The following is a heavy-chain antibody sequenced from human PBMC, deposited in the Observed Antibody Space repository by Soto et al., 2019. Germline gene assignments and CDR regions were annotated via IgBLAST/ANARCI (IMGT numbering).Heavy chain of an antibody. D-gene: IGHD2-8*01. V-gene: IGHV3-7*03. Sequence: EVQLVESGGDLVQPGGSLRLSCVASGFTFSPYWMSWVRQAPGRGLQWVATINNDGSEKYYADSVKGRFTISRDNARDSLYLQLTSRRAEDTAIYYCARVSNQDYWGQGTLVAVSS. CDR2: INNDGSEK. J-gene: IGHJ4*02. CDR1: GFTFSPYW. CDR3: ARVSNQDY.